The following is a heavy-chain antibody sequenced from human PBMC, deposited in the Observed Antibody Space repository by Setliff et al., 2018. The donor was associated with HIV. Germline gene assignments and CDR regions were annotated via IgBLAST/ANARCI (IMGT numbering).Heavy chain of an antibody. CDR3: ARDDHYYDMGSILSDWFFDL. CDR1: GGTFIKYS. V-gene: IGHV1-69*01. Sequence: VSCKASGGTFIKYSMNWVRQAPGQGLEWMGGIIPIFGSTTYAQKFQGRVTITADESKNTVEMELSSLTSEDTAVYCCARDDHYYDMGSILSDWFFDLWDRGTLVTVSS. D-gene: IGHD3-22*01. CDR2: IIPIFGST. J-gene: IGHJ2*01.